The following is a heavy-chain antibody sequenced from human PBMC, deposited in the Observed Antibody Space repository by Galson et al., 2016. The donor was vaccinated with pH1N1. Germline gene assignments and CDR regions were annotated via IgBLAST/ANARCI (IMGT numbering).Heavy chain of an antibody. J-gene: IGHJ1*01. Sequence: SLRLSCAASGFTFSSYWMSWARQAPGKGLEWVANIKQDGGEKHYVDSVKGRFTISRDNAKNSLYLQMNSLRVEDTAVYFCVNSIPVRPFGDWGQGTLVTVSS. CDR2: IKQDGGEK. V-gene: IGHV3-7*01. D-gene: IGHD6-6*01. CDR1: GFTFSSYW. CDR3: VNSIPVRPFGD.